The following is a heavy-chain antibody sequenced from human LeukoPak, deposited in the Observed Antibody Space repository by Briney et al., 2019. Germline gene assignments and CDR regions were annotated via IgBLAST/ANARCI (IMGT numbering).Heavy chain of an antibody. J-gene: IGHJ3*02. CDR1: GFTFSSYA. D-gene: IGHD1-26*01. CDR2: ISGSGGST. CDR3: AKDFPGGYYSEDAFDI. Sequence: GGSLRLSCAASGFTFSSYAMSWVRQAPGEGLEWVSAISGSGGSTYYADSVKGRFTISRDNSKNTLYLQMNSLRAEDTAVYYCAKDFPGGYYSEDAFDIWGQGTMVTVSS. V-gene: IGHV3-23*01.